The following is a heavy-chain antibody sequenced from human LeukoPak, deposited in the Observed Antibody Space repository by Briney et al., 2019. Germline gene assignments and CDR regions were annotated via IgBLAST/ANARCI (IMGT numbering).Heavy chain of an antibody. Sequence: GGSLRLSCAAPGFTFSSYAMSWVRQATGKGLEWVSTISGSGAGTYYADSVKGRFTISRDNPKNTLYLQMNSLRAEDTAIYYCAKGTRGSGTSYNDDYWGQGTLVTVSS. D-gene: IGHD3-10*01. CDR3: AKGTRGSGTSYNDDY. CDR1: GFTFSSYA. V-gene: IGHV3-23*01. J-gene: IGHJ4*02. CDR2: ISGSGAGT.